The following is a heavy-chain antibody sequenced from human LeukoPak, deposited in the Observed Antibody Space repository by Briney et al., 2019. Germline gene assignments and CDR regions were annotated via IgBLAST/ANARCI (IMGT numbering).Heavy chain of an antibody. V-gene: IGHV3-9*01. Sequence: PGRSLRLSCAISGFTFDDYSMYWVRHAPGKGLEWVSGISWNSGSIVYADSVKGQFTIPRDNAKNSLYLQMNSLRVEDTALYYCARGDLDLRAFDIWGQGTMVTVSS. CDR2: ISWNSGSI. CDR3: ARGDLDLRAFDI. CDR1: GFTFDDYS. J-gene: IGHJ3*02. D-gene: IGHD3-3*01.